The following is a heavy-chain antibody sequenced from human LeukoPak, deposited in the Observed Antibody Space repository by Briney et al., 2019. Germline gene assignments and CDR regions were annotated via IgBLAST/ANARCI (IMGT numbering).Heavy chain of an antibody. CDR2: ISSSSSYI. V-gene: IGHV3-21*01. CDR1: GFTFSSYS. D-gene: IGHD3-3*01. Sequence: GGSLRLSCAASGFTFSSYSMNWVRQAPGKGLEWVSSISSSSSYIYYADSVKGRFTISRDNAKNSLYLQLNSLRAEDTAVYYCAREGLRLLEWSSYYFDYWGLGILVTVSS. J-gene: IGHJ4*02. CDR3: AREGLRLLEWSSYYFDY.